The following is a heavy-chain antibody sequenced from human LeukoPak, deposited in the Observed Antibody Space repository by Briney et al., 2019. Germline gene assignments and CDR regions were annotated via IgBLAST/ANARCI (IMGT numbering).Heavy chain of an antibody. Sequence: ASVKVSCKASGYTFTAYYIHWLRQAPGQGLEWMGWINPNIGDTNYAQKFQGRVTMTRDTSISTAYMELSRLRFDDTAVYYCARINSSRWYDFWGQGTLVTVSS. CDR1: GYTFTAYY. CDR3: ARINSSRWYDF. CDR2: INPNIGDT. V-gene: IGHV1-2*02. D-gene: IGHD6-13*01. J-gene: IGHJ4*02.